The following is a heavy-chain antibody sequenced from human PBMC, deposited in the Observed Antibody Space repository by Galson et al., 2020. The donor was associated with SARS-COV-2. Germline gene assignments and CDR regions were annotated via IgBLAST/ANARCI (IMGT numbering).Heavy chain of an antibody. Sequence: SETLSLTCTVSGGSISTSSDYWGWIRQPPGKGLEWIGTLSYTGSTYYNPSLKSRVFISVDTSKNQFSLTLSSVTAADTGVYYCARRKYYNYYMDVWGKGTTVTIFS. V-gene: IGHV4-39*01. CDR3: ARRKYYNYYMDV. CDR2: LSYTGST. J-gene: IGHJ6*03. CDR1: GGSISTSSDY.